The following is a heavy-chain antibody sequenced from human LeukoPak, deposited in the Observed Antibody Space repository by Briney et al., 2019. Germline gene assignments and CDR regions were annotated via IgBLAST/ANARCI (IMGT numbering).Heavy chain of an antibody. CDR1: GYTFTSYY. Sequence: ASVKVSCKASGYTFTSYYMHWVRQAPGQGLEWMGIINPSGGSTSYAQKFQGRVTMTRDTSTSTVYMELSSLRSEDTAVYYRARDNYDSSGYYYFDYWGQGTLVTVSS. CDR3: ARDNYDSSGYYYFDY. V-gene: IGHV1-46*01. D-gene: IGHD3-22*01. CDR2: INPSGGST. J-gene: IGHJ4*02.